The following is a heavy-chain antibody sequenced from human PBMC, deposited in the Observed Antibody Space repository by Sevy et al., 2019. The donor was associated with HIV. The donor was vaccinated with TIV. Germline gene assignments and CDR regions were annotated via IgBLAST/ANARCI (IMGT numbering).Heavy chain of an antibody. CDR3: AKDMVGIETLDYYSYYGMDV. CDR2: ISWNSYRI. D-gene: IGHD2-21*01. J-gene: IGHJ6*02. CDR1: GFRFDDYA. Sequence: GGSLRLSCAASGFRFDDYAMHWVRQVPGKSPEWVSGISWNSYRIDYADSVRGRFTISRDNAKNTLSLQMNSLRVEDKTLYYCAKDMVGIETLDYYSYYGMDVWGQGTTVTVSS. V-gene: IGHV3-9*01.